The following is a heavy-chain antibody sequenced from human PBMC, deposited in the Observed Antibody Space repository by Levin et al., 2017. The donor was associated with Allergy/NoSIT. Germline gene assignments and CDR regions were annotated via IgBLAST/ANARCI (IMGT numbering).Heavy chain of an antibody. CDR3: ARIPVDWQVSYYMDV. CDR1: GGSISSSNW. V-gene: IGHV4-4*02. D-gene: IGHD3-9*01. CDR2: IYHSGST. J-gene: IGHJ6*03. Sequence: SETLSLTCAVSGGSISSSNWWSWVRQPPGKGLEWIGEIYHSGSTNYNPSLKSRVTISVDKSKNQFSLKLSSVTAADTAVYYCARIPVDWQVSYYMDVWGKGTTVTVSS.